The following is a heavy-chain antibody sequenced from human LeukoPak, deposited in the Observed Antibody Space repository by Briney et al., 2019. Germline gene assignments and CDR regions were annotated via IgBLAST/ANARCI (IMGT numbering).Heavy chain of an antibody. CDR2: INPNSGGT. V-gene: IGHV1-2*02. CDR1: GYTFTGYY. CDR3: AGGLPYSGYGSDY. Sequence: ASVKVSCKASGYTFTGYYMHWVRQAPGQGLEWMGWINPNSGGTNYAQKFQGRVTMTRNTSISTAYMELSSLRSEDTAVYYCAGGLPYSGYGSDYWGQGTLVTVSS. J-gene: IGHJ4*02. D-gene: IGHD5-12*01.